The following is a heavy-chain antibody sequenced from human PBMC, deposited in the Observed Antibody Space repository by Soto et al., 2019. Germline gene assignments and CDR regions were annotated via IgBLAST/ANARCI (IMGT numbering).Heavy chain of an antibody. CDR1: GYTFTTYH. Sequence: QVQLVQSGAEVKEPGASVKISCKASGYTFTTYHIHWVRQAPGQGLDWMGMIDPIGGNTGYARKFRDRVAMTGDQSTGTADIEVNSLRFDDTAMYFCVRGYCASSASCEGEFQHWGEGTLVTVSS. D-gene: IGHD2-2*01. CDR3: VRGYCASSASCEGEFQH. J-gene: IGHJ1*01. CDR2: IDPIGGNT. V-gene: IGHV1-46*01.